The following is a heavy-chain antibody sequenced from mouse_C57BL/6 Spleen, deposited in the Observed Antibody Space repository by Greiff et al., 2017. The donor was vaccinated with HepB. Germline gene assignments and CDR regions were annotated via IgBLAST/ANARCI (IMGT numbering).Heavy chain of an antibody. Sequence: DVMLVESGEGLVKPGGSLKLSCAASGFTFSSYAMSWVRQTPEKRLEWVAYISSGGDYIYYADTVKGRFTISRDNARNTLYLQMSSLKSEDTAMYYCTRQGPGVTTGGLDYWGQGTTLTVSS. CDR3: TRQGPGVTTGGLDY. D-gene: IGHD2-2*01. J-gene: IGHJ2*01. V-gene: IGHV5-9-1*02. CDR1: GFTFSSYA. CDR2: ISSGGDYI.